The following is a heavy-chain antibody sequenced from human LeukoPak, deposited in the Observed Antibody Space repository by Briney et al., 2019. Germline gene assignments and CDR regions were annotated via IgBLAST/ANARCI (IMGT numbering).Heavy chain of an antibody. CDR3: ARDGWGYGSGMLFDY. Sequence: GGSLRLSCAASGFTFSNYWMNWVRQAPGKGLEWVANINQDGSEKFYVDSVKGRFTISRDNAKNSLYVQMSSLRAEDTAVYYCARDGWGYGSGMLFDYWGQGILVTVSS. V-gene: IGHV3-7*01. J-gene: IGHJ4*02. CDR1: GFTFSNYW. CDR2: INQDGSEK. D-gene: IGHD3-10*01.